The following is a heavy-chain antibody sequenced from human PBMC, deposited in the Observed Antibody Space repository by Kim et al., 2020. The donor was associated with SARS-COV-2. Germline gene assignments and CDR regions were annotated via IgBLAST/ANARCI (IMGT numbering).Heavy chain of an antibody. Sequence: GGSLRLSCAASGFPFSSYWMSWVRQAPGKGLECVANIKQDGSEKYYVDSVKGRFTISRDNAKNSLYLQMNSLRAEDTAVYYCAYDSSGYHQSHYYYYGRDVWGQGTTVTVSS. J-gene: IGHJ6*02. D-gene: IGHD3-22*01. CDR2: IKQDGSEK. CDR3: AYDSSGYHQSHYYYYGRDV. CDR1: GFPFSSYW. V-gene: IGHV3-7*03.